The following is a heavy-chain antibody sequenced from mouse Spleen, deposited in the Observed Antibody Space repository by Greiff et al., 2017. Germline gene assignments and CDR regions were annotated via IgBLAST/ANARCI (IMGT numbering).Heavy chain of an antibody. Sequence: EVHLVESGGGLVKPGGSLKLSCAASGFTFSSYAMSWVRQTPEKRLEWVAAINSNGGSTYYPDTVKDRFTISRDNAKNTLYLQMSSLRSEDTALYYCARHAGTAFAYWGQGTLVTVSA. CDR2: INSNGGST. CDR1: GFTFSSYA. D-gene: IGHD4-1*01. V-gene: IGHV5-6-2*01. CDR3: ARHAGTAFAY. J-gene: IGHJ3*01.